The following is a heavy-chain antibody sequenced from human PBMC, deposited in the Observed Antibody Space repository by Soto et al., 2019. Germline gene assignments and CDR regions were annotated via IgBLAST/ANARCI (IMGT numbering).Heavy chain of an antibody. J-gene: IGHJ5*02. Sequence: PGGSLRLSCSASGFTFSSYNMNWVRQAPGKGLEWVSSISSSSSYIYYADSVKGRFTISRDNAKNSLYLQMNSLRAEDTAVYYCARAPYYDSSGSATGFDPWGQGTLVTVS. V-gene: IGHV3-21*01. D-gene: IGHD3-22*01. CDR2: ISSSSSYI. CDR3: ARAPYYDSSGSATGFDP. CDR1: GFTFSSYN.